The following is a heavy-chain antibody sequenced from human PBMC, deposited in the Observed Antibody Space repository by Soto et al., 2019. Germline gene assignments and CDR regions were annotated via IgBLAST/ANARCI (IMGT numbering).Heavy chain of an antibody. Sequence: SETLSLTCTVSGGSISSYYWNWIRQPPGKGLEWIGYIYYSGSASYNPSLKSRVTISVDTSKNQFSLKLSSVIAADTAVYYCARGSIAARLSGWLDPWGQGTLVTVSS. D-gene: IGHD6-6*01. J-gene: IGHJ5*02. CDR3: ARGSIAARLSGWLDP. CDR2: IYYSGSA. V-gene: IGHV4-59*01. CDR1: GGSISSYY.